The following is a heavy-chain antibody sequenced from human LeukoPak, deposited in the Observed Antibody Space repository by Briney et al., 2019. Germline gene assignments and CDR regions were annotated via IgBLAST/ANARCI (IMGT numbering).Heavy chain of an antibody. D-gene: IGHD5-12*01. V-gene: IGHV1-69*02. CDR3: ARNSGYDWGEGMDV. Sequence: SVKVSRKASGGTFSSYTISWVRQAPGQGLEWMGRIIPILGIANYAQKFQGRVTITADKSTSTAYMELSSLRSEDTAVYYCARNSGYDWGEGMDVWGQGTTVTVSS. CDR1: GGTFSSYT. J-gene: IGHJ6*02. CDR2: IIPILGIA.